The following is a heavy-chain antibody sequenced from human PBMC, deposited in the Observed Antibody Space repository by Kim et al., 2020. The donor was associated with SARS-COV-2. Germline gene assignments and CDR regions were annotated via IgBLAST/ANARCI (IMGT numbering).Heavy chain of an antibody. Sequence: SETLSLTCTVSGGSISSYYWSWIRQPPGKGLEWIGYIYYSGSTNYNPSLKSRVTISVDTSKNQFSLKLSSVTAADTAVYYCASYNWNGGGGGLRFDYWGQGTLVTVSS. V-gene: IGHV4-59*01. CDR2: IYYSGST. CDR3: ASYNWNGGGGGLRFDY. CDR1: GGSISSYY. D-gene: IGHD1-1*01. J-gene: IGHJ4*02.